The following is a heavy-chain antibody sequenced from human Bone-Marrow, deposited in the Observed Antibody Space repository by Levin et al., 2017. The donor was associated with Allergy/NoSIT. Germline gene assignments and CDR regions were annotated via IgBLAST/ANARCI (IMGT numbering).Heavy chain of an antibody. V-gene: IGHV4-30-4*01. CDR2: IYYSGST. CDR1: GGSISSGDYY. J-gene: IGHJ4*02. CDR3: ARGSGYDSALDY. Sequence: PSETLSLTCTVSGGSISSGDYYWSWIRQPPGKGLEWIGYIYYSGSTYYNPSLKSRVTISVDTSKNQFSLKLSSVTAADTAVYYCARGSGYDSALDYWGQGTLVTVSS. D-gene: IGHD5-12*01.